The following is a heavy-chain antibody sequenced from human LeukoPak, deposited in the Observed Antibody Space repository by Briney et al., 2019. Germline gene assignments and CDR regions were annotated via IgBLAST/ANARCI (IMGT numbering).Heavy chain of an antibody. J-gene: IGHJ4*02. Sequence: GGSLRLSCAASGFTFGSYAMSWVRQAPGKGLEWVSGISGSGGSTYYADSVKGRFTISRDNSKNTLYLQMNSLRAEDTAVYYCAKETGYSGYGYGDYWGQGTLVTVSS. CDR3: AKETGYSGYGYGDY. CDR1: GFTFGSYA. D-gene: IGHD5-12*01. CDR2: ISGSGGST. V-gene: IGHV3-23*01.